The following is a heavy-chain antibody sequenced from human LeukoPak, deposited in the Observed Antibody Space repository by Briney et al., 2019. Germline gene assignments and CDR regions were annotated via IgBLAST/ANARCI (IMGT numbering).Heavy chain of an antibody. Sequence: PGGSLRLSCAASGFTFSSYGMHGVRQAPGKGLEWVTVIWYDGSNKFYADSVKGRFTISRDNSKNTLYLQMNSLRAEDTAVYYCARDRGLSMVRGAIIKSGYLDYWGQGTLVTVSS. CDR3: ARDRGLSMVRGAIIKSGYLDY. V-gene: IGHV3-33*01. D-gene: IGHD3-10*01. J-gene: IGHJ4*02. CDR2: IWYDGSNK. CDR1: GFTFSSYG.